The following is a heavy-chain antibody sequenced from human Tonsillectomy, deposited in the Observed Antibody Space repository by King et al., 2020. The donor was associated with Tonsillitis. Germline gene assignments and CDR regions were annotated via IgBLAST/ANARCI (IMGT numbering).Heavy chain of an antibody. J-gene: IGHJ4*02. Sequence: QLQESGPGLVKPSETLSLTCTVSDGSISTRSHYWGWIRQPPGKGLEWIGNIYYSGSTYYNPSLKSRVTISVDTSKNHFSLKLRSVTAADTAVYYCARGPVVPAAGSYYFDYWGQGTLVTVSS. D-gene: IGHD2-2*01. CDR3: ARGPVVPAAGSYYFDY. CDR1: DGSISTRSHY. CDR2: IYYSGST. V-gene: IGHV4-39*02.